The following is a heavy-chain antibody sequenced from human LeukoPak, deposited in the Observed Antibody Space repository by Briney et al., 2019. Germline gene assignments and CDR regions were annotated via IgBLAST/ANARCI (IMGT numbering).Heavy chain of an antibody. CDR3: ARERGDSSGSGHNDY. Sequence: ASVKVSCKASGYTFTGYYMHWVRQAPGQGLEWMGWINPNSGGTNYAQKFQGRVTMTRETSISTAYMELSRLRSDDTAMYYCARERGDSSGSGHNDYWGQGTLVTVSS. D-gene: IGHD6-19*01. CDR2: INPNSGGT. V-gene: IGHV1-2*02. CDR1: GYTFTGYY. J-gene: IGHJ4*02.